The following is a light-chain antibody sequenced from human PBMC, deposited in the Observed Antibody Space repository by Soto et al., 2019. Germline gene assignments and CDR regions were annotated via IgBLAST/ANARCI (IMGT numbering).Light chain of an antibody. J-gene: IGKJ4*01. CDR3: QRYYRAPLT. V-gene: IGKV1-27*01. CDR1: QGIDNY. CDR2: AAS. Sequence: DIQMTQSPSSLSASVGDRVIITCRASQGIDNYLAWYQQTPGKVPKLLIYAASTLQSGVSSRFSGSGSGTDFTLTINNLQPEDVATYYCQRYYRAPLTFGGGNKVEI.